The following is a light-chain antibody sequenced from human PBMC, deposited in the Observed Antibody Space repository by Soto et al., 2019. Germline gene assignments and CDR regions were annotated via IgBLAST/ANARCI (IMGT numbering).Light chain of an antibody. V-gene: IGKV3-20*01. Sequence: EIVWTQSPGTLSLSPGERATLSCRARESVDGTYVARYQQKVGQAPSLVIYGSSSRATGVPDRFSGSGSGTDFTLTIARLVPAAFAMYFCQHYGSSLLTFGGGTRVDIK. CDR3: QHYGSSLLT. CDR2: GSS. CDR1: ESVDGTY. J-gene: IGKJ4*01.